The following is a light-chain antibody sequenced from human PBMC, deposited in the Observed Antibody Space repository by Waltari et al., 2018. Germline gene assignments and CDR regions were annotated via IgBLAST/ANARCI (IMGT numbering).Light chain of an antibody. V-gene: IGKV3-11*01. CDR3: QQRTNWPPT. CDR2: EAA. Sequence: ETVLTQSPATLSLSPGERATLSCRASQSVGSYLAWSQHKPGQAPRLRIYEAANRATDIPVRFSGTGSGTDFTLTISSLEPEDFAIYYCQQRTNWPPTFGRGSKLEIK. J-gene: IGKJ4*02. CDR1: QSVGSY.